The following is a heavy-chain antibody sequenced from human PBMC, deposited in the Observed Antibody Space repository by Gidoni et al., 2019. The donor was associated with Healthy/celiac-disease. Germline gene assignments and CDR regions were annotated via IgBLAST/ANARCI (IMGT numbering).Heavy chain of an antibody. CDR2: IYYSGST. Sequence: QVQLQESGPGLVKPSETLSLTGTVSGGSVSSGSYYGSWIRQPPGKGLEWIGYIYYSGSTNYNPSLKSRVTISVDTSKNQFSLKLSSVTAADTAVYYCARDLPPDYWGQGTLVTVSS. J-gene: IGHJ4*02. CDR3: ARDLPPDY. CDR1: GGSVSSGSYY. V-gene: IGHV4-61*01.